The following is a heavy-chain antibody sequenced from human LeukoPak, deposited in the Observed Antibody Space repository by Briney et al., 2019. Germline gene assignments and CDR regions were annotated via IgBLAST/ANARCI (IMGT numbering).Heavy chain of an antibody. CDR2: INHSGST. V-gene: IGHV4-34*01. CDR1: GGSFSGYY. J-gene: IGHJ6*03. Sequence: SETLSLTCAVYGGSFSGYYWSWIRQPPGKGLEWIGEINHSGSTNYNPSLKSRVTISVDTSKNQFSLKLSSVTAADTAVYYCARVAGGNSYYYYYYYMDVWGKGTTVTISS. CDR3: ARVAGGNSYYYYYYYMDV. D-gene: IGHD4-23*01.